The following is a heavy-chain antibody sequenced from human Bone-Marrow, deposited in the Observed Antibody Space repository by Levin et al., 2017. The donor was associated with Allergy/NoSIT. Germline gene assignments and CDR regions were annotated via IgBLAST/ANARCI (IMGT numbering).Heavy chain of an antibody. V-gene: IGHV4-39*01. J-gene: IGHJ2*01. CDR2: IYYSGST. CDR3: ARHDTVVVPAAIFSGVSYFDL. CDR1: GGSISSSSYY. Sequence: TSETLSLTCTVSGGSISSSSYYWGWIRQPPGKGLEWIGSIYYSGSTYYNPSLKSRVTISVDTSKNQFSLKLSSVTAADTAVYYCARHDTVVVPAAIFSGVSYFDLWGRGTLVTVSS. D-gene: IGHD2-2*01.